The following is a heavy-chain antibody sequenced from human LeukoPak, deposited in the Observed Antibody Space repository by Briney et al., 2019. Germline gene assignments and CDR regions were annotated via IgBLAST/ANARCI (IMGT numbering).Heavy chain of an antibody. CDR1: GDSVSRSTYY. V-gene: IGHV4-39*01. CDR2: IYYSETN. Sequence: SETLSLTCTVSGDSVSRSTYYWGWIRQPPGKGLERIGTIYYSETNSYNPSLKSRVTISVDSSKNQFSLKVTSVTATDTAVYYCARQGDSNGYSTLDYWGQGILVTVSS. J-gene: IGHJ4*02. D-gene: IGHD3-22*01. CDR3: ARQGDSNGYSTLDY.